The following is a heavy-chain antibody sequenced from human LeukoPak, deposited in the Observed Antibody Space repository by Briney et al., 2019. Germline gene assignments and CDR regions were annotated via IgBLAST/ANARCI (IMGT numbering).Heavy chain of an antibody. CDR3: AKDMGGQDRGYFDY. V-gene: IGHV3-9*01. D-gene: IGHD1-26*01. Sequence: PGRSLRLSCAASGFTFDDYAMHWVRQAPGKGLEWVSGISWNSGSIGHADSVKGRFTISRDNAKNSLYLQMNSLRAEDTALYYCAKDMGGQDRGYFDYWGQGTLVTVSS. CDR2: ISWNSGSI. CDR1: GFTFDDYA. J-gene: IGHJ4*02.